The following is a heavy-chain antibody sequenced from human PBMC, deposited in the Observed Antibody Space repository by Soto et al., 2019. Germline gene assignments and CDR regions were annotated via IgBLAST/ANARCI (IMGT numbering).Heavy chain of an antibody. J-gene: IGHJ4*02. D-gene: IGHD3-22*01. CDR2: TSSSSSYI. CDR1: GFTFSSYS. V-gene: IGHV3-21*01. Sequence: AGSLRLSCAASGFTFSSYSMNWVRQAPGKGLEWVSSTSSSSSYIYYADSVKGRFTISRDNAKNSLYLQMNSLRAEGTAVYYCARGHYDSSGYYSPGPDYWGQGTLVTVSS. CDR3: ARGHYDSSGYYSPGPDY.